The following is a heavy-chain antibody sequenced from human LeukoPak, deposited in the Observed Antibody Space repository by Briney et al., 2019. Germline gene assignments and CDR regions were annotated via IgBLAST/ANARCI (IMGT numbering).Heavy chain of an antibody. J-gene: IGHJ6*03. V-gene: IGHV4-34*01. D-gene: IGHD6-13*01. CDR3: ARLGKSSSSRGYYYMDV. CDR2: INHSGST. Sequence: SETLSLTCAVYGGSFSGYYWSWIRQPPGKGLEWIGEINHSGSTNYNPSLKSRVTISVDTSKNQFSLKLSSVTAADTAVYYCARLGKSSSSRGYYYMDVWGKGTTVTVSS. CDR1: GGSFSGYY.